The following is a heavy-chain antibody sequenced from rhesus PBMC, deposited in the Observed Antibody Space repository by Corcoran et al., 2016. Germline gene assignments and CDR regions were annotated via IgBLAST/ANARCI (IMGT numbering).Heavy chain of an antibody. D-gene: IGHD1-1*01. J-gene: IGHJ4*01. V-gene: IGHV4-106*01. Sequence: QVQLQESGPGLVKPSETLSLTCAVSGVSISDAYYWSWIRPPPRKGLGWIGYIYGSGGGTNYNPSLKNRVTISIDTSKNQFSLKLSSVTAADTAVYYCARFVSWGDLFYFDYWGQGVLVTVSS. CDR2: IYGSGGGT. CDR3: ARFVSWGDLFYFDY. CDR1: GVSISDAYY.